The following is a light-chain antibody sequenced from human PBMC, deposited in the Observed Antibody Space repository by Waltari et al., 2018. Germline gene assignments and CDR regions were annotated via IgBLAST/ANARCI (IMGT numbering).Light chain of an antibody. CDR3: QQSYSAPFT. J-gene: IGKJ3*01. CDR2: SAS. Sequence: TCRASQSIDRYLNWYQQKEGRAPNLLIYSASNLQSGVPSRFSGSGSGTDFTLTISSLQHEDFATYYCQQSYSAPFTFGPGTKVDI. CDR1: QSIDRY. V-gene: IGKV1-39*01.